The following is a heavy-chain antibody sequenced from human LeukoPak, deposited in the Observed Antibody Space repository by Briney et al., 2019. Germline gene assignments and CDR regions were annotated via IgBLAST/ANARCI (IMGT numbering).Heavy chain of an antibody. V-gene: IGHV4-59*08. CDR3: ATAENSSGWFGY. Sequence: SETLSLLCTVSGGPISSYYWSCIRQPPGKALEWIGYIYYSGSTNYNPSLKSRVTISVDTSNNQSSLKLNSVTAADTAVYYCATAENSSGWFGYWGQGTLVTVSS. CDR2: IYYSGST. J-gene: IGHJ4*02. CDR1: GGPISSYY. D-gene: IGHD6-19*01.